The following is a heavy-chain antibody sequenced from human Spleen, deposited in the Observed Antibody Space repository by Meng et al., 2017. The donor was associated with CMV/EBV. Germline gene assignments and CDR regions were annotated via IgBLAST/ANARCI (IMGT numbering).Heavy chain of an antibody. J-gene: IGHJ4*02. V-gene: IGHV3-64*02. CDR3: AKTGWTSATPTD. Sequence: GGSLRLSCAASGFTFSSYAMHWVRQAPGKGLEYVSAISSNGGSTYYADSVKGRFTISRDNSKNTVYLQMDSLKTEDTAVYYCAKTGWTSATPTDWGQGTLVTVSS. CDR2: ISSNGGST. D-gene: IGHD2-15*01. CDR1: GFTFSSYA.